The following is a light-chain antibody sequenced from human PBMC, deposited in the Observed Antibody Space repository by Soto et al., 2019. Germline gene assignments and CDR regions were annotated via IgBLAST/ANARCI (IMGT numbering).Light chain of an antibody. V-gene: IGKV3-11*01. Sequence: EIVWTQSPSTLTQSPWARAALSCMAGPIVCTYLSLYQQKRGQAPRLLMDDAANRASGVPARFSASGSGTDFTLTISSLEPEDFAVSYCQQRNNWPRSTFGQGTRLEIK. CDR3: QQRNNWPRST. CDR1: PIVCTY. J-gene: IGKJ5*01. CDR2: DAA.